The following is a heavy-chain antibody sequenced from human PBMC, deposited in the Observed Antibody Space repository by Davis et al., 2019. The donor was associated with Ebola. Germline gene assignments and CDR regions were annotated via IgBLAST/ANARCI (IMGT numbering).Heavy chain of an antibody. CDR1: GNSFSSHW. Sequence: GESLKISCQDSGNSFSSHWIGWVRQMPGKGLEWMGIILTGDSDTRYSPSFRGQVPISADKSFKTAFLHWSSLKASDTAMYYCATLRRTITGMDDGFDIWGQGTMVTVSS. D-gene: IGHD2-8*02. CDR3: ATLRRTITGMDDGFDI. J-gene: IGHJ3*02. CDR2: ILTGDSDT. V-gene: IGHV5-51*01.